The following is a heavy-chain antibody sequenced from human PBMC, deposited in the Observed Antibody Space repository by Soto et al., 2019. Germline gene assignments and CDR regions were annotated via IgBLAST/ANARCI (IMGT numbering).Heavy chain of an antibody. CDR2: IIPMFGTL. CDR3: AREDSSSSGVGNWFDP. J-gene: IGHJ5*02. V-gene: IGHV1-69*13. CDR1: GGIFNNYA. D-gene: IGHD6-6*01. Sequence: SVKVSCKASGGIFNNYAISWVRQAPGQGLEWMGGIIPMFGTLNYAQKFQGRVTIAADESTSTAYMELSSLRSEDTAVYYCAREDSSSSGVGNWFDPWGQGTLVTVSS.